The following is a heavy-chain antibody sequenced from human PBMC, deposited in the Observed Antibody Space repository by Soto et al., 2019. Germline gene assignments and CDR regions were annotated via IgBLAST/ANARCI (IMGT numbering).Heavy chain of an antibody. J-gene: IGHJ6*02. Sequence: QAQLVQSGAEVKKPGASVKVSCKPSGHSFSAYYMHWVRQAPGQGLEWMGWSNPNSSETKYAQKVQGRVTITRDRFIRTVYMELSSLRSVDTTVYYCARALTRFFDSIPENYYYGVDVWCAGATVTVSS. CDR1: GHSFSAYY. D-gene: IGHD3-9*01. CDR3: ARALTRFFDSIPENYYYGVDV. CDR2: SNPNSSET. V-gene: IGHV1-2*02.